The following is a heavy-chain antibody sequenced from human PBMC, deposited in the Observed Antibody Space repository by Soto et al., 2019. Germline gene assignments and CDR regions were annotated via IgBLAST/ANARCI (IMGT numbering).Heavy chain of an antibody. V-gene: IGHV1-24*01. Sequence: QVQLVQSGAEVKKPGASVKVSCKVSGYTLTELSMHWVRQAPGKGLEWMGGFDPEDGETIYAQKFQGRDTMTEDTSTDTAYMELSSLRSEDTAVYYCATSKGYCSGGSCYDLRFDYWGQGTLVTVSS. J-gene: IGHJ4*02. D-gene: IGHD2-15*01. CDR2: FDPEDGET. CDR1: GYTLTELS. CDR3: ATSKGYCSGGSCYDLRFDY.